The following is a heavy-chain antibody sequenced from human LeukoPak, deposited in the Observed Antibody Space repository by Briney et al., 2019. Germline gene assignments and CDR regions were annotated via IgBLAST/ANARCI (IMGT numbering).Heavy chain of an antibody. V-gene: IGHV2-70*01. D-gene: IGHD4-17*01. CDR3: ARTEWGDYGDLPGGFDP. CDR1: GFSLSTRGMC. Sequence: RRSGPTLVNPTQTLTLTCTFSGFSLSTRGMCVSWIHQPPGKALEWLALIDWDDDKYYSTSLKTRLTISKDTSKNQVVLTMTNMDPVDTATYYCARTEWGDYGDLPGGFDPWGQGTLVTVSS. CDR2: IDWDDDK. J-gene: IGHJ5*02.